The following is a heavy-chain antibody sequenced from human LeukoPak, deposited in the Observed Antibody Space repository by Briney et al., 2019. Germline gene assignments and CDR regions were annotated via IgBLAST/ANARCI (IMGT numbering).Heavy chain of an antibody. Sequence: PSETLSLTCAVSGGSVSGGGYYWNWIRQPPGKGLEWIGYIDYSGSTTYNPSLKSRVTISVDTSKNQFSLRLSSMTAADTAVYYCAGVSSSSDSYYYYMDLWGKGTADTVSS. CDR3: AGVSSSSDSYYYYMDL. V-gene: IGHV4-61*08. J-gene: IGHJ6*03. D-gene: IGHD6-6*01. CDR2: IDYSGST. CDR1: GGSVSGGGYY.